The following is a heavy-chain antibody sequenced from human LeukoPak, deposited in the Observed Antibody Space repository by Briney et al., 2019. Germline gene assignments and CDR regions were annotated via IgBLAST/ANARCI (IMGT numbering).Heavy chain of an antibody. D-gene: IGHD3-10*01. CDR2: IYYSGST. J-gene: IGHJ4*02. Sequence: SETLSLTCTVSGGSISSFYWSWIRQPPGKGLEWIGYIYYSGSTNYNPSLRSRVTISVGTSKNQFSLNLRSVTAADTAIYYCARYYGSGSYDYWGQGTLVTVSS. CDR1: GGSISSFY. CDR3: ARYYGSGSYDY. V-gene: IGHV4-59*01.